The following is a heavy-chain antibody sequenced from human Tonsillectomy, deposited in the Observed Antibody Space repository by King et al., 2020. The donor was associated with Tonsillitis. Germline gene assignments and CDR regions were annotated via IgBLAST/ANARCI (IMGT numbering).Heavy chain of an antibody. CDR1: GFNFRAYA. CDR2: VAPSGDRT. Sequence: VQLVESGGGLVRPGGSLRLSCAASGFNFRAYAMNWLRQAPGKGLEWVSFVAPSGDRTYFADTVKGRANISRDNSNNMLYLEMDSLRVDDTAVYYCANDGPMSATVPYYFDFWGPGTAVTVSS. J-gene: IGHJ4*02. D-gene: IGHD2-15*01. V-gene: IGHV3-23*04. CDR3: ANDGPMSATVPYYFDF.